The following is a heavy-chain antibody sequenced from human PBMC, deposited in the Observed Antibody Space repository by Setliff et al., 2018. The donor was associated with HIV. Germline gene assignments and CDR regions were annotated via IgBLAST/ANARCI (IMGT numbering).Heavy chain of an antibody. CDR3: ARQPPLSVLQVWFGDY. CDR1: GFSISSGHY. V-gene: IGHV4-38-2*02. J-gene: IGHJ4*02. Sequence: PSETLSLTCSVSGFSISSGHYWGWIRQSPGRGLERIGSVNHRGDTYYIASLKSRVTMSVDTSKNQFFLNLASVTASDTAIYYCARQPPLSVLQVWFGDYWGQGMLVTVSS. D-gene: IGHD3-10*01. CDR2: VNHRGDT.